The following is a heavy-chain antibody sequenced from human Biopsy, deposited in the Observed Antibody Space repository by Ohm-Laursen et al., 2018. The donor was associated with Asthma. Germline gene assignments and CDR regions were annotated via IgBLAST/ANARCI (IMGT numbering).Heavy chain of an antibody. CDR3: ARAVDYSHYYGIDV. J-gene: IGHJ6*02. V-gene: IGHV1-18*01. Sequence: ASVKVSCKPSGYTFNSAGITWVRQAPGQGLEWIGWISVYNGNTKVAQKLQDRVTMITDTSTSTAYVELRSLRSDDTAVYFCARAVDYSHYYGIDVWGQGTTVTVS. CDR1: GYTFNSAG. D-gene: IGHD3-10*01. CDR2: ISVYNGNT.